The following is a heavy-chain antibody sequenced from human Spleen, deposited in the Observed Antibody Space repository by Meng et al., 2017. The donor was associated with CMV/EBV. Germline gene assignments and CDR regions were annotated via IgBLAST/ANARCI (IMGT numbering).Heavy chain of an antibody. CDR2: IYPGDSDT. J-gene: IGHJ4*02. D-gene: IGHD1-20*01. Sequence: GGSLRLSCKGSGYSFTSYWIGWVRQMPGKGLEWMGIIYPGDSDTRYSPSFQGQVTISADKSISTAYLQWSSLKASDTAMYYCARRGYNWNQDFDYWGQGTLVTVSS. CDR3: ARRGYNWNQDFDY. CDR1: GYSFTSYW. V-gene: IGHV5-51*01.